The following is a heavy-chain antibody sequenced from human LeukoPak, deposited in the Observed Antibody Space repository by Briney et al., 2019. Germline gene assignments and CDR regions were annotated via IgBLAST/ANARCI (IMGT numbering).Heavy chain of an antibody. CDR2: INHSGST. CDR1: GGSFSGYY. CDR3: ARGRATTYYYDSSGY. Sequence: PSETLSLTCAVSGGSFSGYYWTWIRQPPGKGLEWIGEINHSGSTNYNPSLKSRVTISVDTSKNQFSLKLSSATAADTAVYYCARGRATTYYYDSSGYWGQGTLVTVSS. J-gene: IGHJ4*02. V-gene: IGHV4-34*01. D-gene: IGHD3-22*01.